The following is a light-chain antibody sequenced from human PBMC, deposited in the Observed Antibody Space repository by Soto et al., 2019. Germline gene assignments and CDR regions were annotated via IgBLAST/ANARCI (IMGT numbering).Light chain of an antibody. Sequence: DIQMTQSQSSLSASVGDRVTITCRASQSISSYVNWYQQKPGKAPRLLISAASTLQSGVPSRFSGGGSGTDFTLTISSLQPEDFATYYCQQSFKTPLAFGQGTRLEIE. CDR2: AAS. CDR3: QQSFKTPLA. J-gene: IGKJ5*01. CDR1: QSISSY. V-gene: IGKV1-39*01.